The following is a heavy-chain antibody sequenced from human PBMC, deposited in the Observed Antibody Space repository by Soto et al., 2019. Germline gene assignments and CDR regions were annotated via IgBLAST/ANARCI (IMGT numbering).Heavy chain of an antibody. V-gene: IGHV6-1*01. J-gene: IGHJ3*02. CDR2: TYYRSKWYN. Sequence: QVQLQQSGPGLVKPSQTLSLTCAISGDSVSSNSAAWNWIRQSPSRGLEWLGRTYYRSKWYNDYAVSVKSRITINPDTSKNQFSLQLNSVTPEDTAVYYCARFRILGYCSSTSYTSDWDCAFDIWGQGTMVTVSS. CDR1: GDSVSSNSAA. CDR3: ARFRILGYCSSTSYTSDWDCAFDI. D-gene: IGHD2-2*01.